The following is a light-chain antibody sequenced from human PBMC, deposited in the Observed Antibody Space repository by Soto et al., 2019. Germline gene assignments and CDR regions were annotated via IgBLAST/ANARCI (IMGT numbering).Light chain of an antibody. V-gene: IGKV3-20*01. J-gene: IGKJ3*01. CDR2: GAS. CDR1: QSVSSSY. CDR3: QQYGSALFT. Sequence: EIMLTQSPGTLSLSPGERATLSCRASQSVSSSYLAWYQQKPGQAPRLLIYGASSRATGIPDRFSGSGSGTDFTLTISKLEPEDFAEYYCQQYGSALFTFGPGTKVDIK.